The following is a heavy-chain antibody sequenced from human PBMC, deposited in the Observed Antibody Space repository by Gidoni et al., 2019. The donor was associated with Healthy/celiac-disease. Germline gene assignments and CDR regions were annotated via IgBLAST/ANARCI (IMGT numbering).Heavy chain of an antibody. D-gene: IGHD5-12*01. V-gene: IGHV3-48*01. CDR2: ISSSSSTI. CDR1: GFTFSSYS. CDR3: ASSGSSGYDPGEWFDP. Sequence: EVQLVESGGGLVQPGGSLRLSCAASGFTFSSYSMNWVRQAPGKGLEWVSYISSSSSTIYYADSVNGRFTISRDNAKNSLYLQMNSLRAEDTAVYSCASSGSSGYDPGEWFDPWGQGTLVTVSS. J-gene: IGHJ5*02.